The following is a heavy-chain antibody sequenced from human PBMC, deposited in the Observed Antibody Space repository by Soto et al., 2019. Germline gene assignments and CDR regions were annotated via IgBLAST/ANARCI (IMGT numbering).Heavy chain of an antibody. V-gene: IGHV1-69*02. CDR2: IIPILGIA. J-gene: IGHJ1*01. D-gene: IGHD2-15*01. Sequence: QVQLVQSGAEVKKPGSSVKVSCKASGGTFSSYTISWVRQAPGQGLEWMGRIIPILGIANYAQKFQGRVTINADKSTSPAYMELSSLRSEDTAVYYCATRLDCSGGSCYSGHFQHWGQGTLVTVSS. CDR1: GGTFSSYT. CDR3: ATRLDCSGGSCYSGHFQH.